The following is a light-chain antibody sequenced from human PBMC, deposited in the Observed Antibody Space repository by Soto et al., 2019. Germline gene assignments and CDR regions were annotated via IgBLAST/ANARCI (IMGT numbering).Light chain of an antibody. CDR1: SSDIGGCNY. J-gene: IGLJ2*01. CDR3: TSYGSSDTLL. CDR2: KVY. Sequence: QSGLTPPSSLSGSPGQSTTISCTGTSSDIGGCNYVSWYQQHPGKAPKLMIYKVYDRPSGVSNRFSGSKSGNTASLTISGLQAEDEADYYCTSYGSSDTLLFGGGTKVTVL. V-gene: IGLV2-14*01.